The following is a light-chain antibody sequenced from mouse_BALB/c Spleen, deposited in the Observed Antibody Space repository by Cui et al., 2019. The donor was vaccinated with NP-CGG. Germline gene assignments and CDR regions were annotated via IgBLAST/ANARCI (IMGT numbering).Light chain of an antibody. CDR3: TLWYSNHWV. J-gene: IGLJ1*01. V-gene: IGLV1*01. CDR1: TGAVTTRND. Sequence: QAVVTQESALTTSPGETVTLTCRSSTGAVTTRNDANWVQEKPDHLFTGLIGGTNNRAPGVPARFSGSLIGDKAALTITGAQTEDEAIYFCTLWYSNHWVFGGGTKLTVL. CDR2: GTN.